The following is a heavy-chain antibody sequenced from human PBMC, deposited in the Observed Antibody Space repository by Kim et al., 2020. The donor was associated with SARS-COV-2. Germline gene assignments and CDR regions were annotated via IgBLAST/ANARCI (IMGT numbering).Heavy chain of an antibody. J-gene: IGHJ4*02. CDR1: GFTFSNAW. Sequence: GGSLRLSCAASGFTFSNAWMSWVRQAPGKGLEWVGRIKSKTDGGTTDYAAPVKGRFTISRDDSKNTLYLQMNSLKTEDTAVYYCTTVRGVYFDWLNHWDYFDYWGQGTLVTVSS. CDR3: TTVRGVYFDWLNHWDYFDY. D-gene: IGHD3-9*01. CDR2: IKSKTDGGTT. V-gene: IGHV3-15*01.